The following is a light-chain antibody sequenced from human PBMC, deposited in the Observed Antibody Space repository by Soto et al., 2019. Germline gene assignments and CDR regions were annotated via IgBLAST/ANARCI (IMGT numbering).Light chain of an antibody. CDR1: QSISTW. CDR3: QQQNGNSQWM. J-gene: IGKJ1*01. CDR2: GAS. V-gene: IGKV1-5*01. Sequence: DIQMTQSPSTLSASAGDRVTITCRASQSISTWLSWYQQKPGKAPKLRIYGASSLASRGASRFIGSGSGTEFTLTISSLQPDEVSAYYCQQQNGNSQWMFGQGTKVDIK.